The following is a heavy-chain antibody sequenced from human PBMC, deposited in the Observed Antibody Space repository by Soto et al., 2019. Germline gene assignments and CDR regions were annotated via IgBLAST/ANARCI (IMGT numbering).Heavy chain of an antibody. CDR2: ISSSSSTI. J-gene: IGHJ4*02. V-gene: IGHV3-48*01. D-gene: IGHD3-22*01. CDR3: ARDHYYYDSSGYYYVNDY. Sequence: GGSLRLSCAASGFTFSSYSMNWVRQAPGKGLEWVSYISSSSSTIYYADSVKGRFTISRDNAKNSLYLQMNSLRAEDTAVYYCARDHYYYDSSGYYYVNDYWGQGTLVTVSS. CDR1: GFTFSSYS.